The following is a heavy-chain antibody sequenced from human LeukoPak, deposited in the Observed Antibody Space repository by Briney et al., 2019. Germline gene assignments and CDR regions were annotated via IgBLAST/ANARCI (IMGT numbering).Heavy chain of an antibody. J-gene: IGHJ4*02. CDR3: ATSGSAAGTLRGRSDY. V-gene: IGHV3-7*01. Sequence: GGSLRLSCVASGFTFSSYWMNWVRQAPGKGLEWVANIKQDGSEKYYVDSVKGRFIISRDNAKNSLYLQMNSLTAEDTAVYYCATSGSAAGTLRGRSDYWGQGTLVTVSS. D-gene: IGHD6-13*01. CDR2: IKQDGSEK. CDR1: GFTFSSYW.